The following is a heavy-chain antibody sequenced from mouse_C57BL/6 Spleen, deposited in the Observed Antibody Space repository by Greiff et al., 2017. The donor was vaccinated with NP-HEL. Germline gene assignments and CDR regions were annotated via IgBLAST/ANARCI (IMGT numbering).Heavy chain of an antibody. V-gene: IGHV1-18*01. D-gene: IGHD4-1*01. CDR1: GYTFTDYN. CDR3: ARLAGTGVAY. CDR2: INPNNGGT. J-gene: IGHJ3*01. Sequence: VQLKQSGPELVKPGASVKIPCKASGYTFTDYNMDWVKQSHGKSLEWIGDINPNNGGTIYNQKFKGKATLTVDKSSSTAYMELRSLTSEDTAVYYCARLAGTGVAYWGQGTLVTVSA.